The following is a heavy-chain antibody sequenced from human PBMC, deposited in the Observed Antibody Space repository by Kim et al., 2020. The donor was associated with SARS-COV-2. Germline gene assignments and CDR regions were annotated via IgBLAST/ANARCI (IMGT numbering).Heavy chain of an antibody. V-gene: IGHV3-73*01. Sequence: GGSLRLSCAASGFTFSGSAMHWVRQASGKGLEWVGRIRSKANSYATAYAASVKGRFTISRDDSKNTAYLQMNSQKTGDTAVYYCTRLRGGVYDFWSGYYENYYYYGMDVWGQGTTVTVSS. CDR3: TRLRGGVYDFWSGYYENYYYYGMDV. CDR1: GFTFSGSA. J-gene: IGHJ6*02. D-gene: IGHD3-3*01. CDR2: IRSKANSYAT.